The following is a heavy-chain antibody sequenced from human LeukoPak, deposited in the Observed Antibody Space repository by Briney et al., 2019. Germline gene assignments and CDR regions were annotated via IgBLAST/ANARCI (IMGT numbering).Heavy chain of an antibody. J-gene: IGHJ3*02. CDR1: GFTFSSNA. CDR3: ARRGGYDYGAFDI. CDR2: ISGSGGST. V-gene: IGHV3-23*01. Sequence: GGSLRLSCAASGFTFSSNAMGWVRQAPGKGLEWVSAISGSGGSTYYADSVKGRFTISRDNSKNTVYLQMNSLRVEDTAIYYCARRGGYDYGAFDIWGQGTMVTVSS. D-gene: IGHD5-12*01.